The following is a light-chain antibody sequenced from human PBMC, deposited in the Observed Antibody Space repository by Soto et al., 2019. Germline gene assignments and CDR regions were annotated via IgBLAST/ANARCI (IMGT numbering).Light chain of an antibody. CDR1: QSVRSNY. CDR2: DAS. Sequence: EIVLTQSPDPLSLSPGERATLSCRASQSVRSNYLACYQQKPGQAPRFLIYDASSRATGIPDRFSGSGSGTDFTLTISRLEPEDFAVYYCQQYGSSPLTFGGGTKVEIK. CDR3: QQYGSSPLT. V-gene: IGKV3-20*01. J-gene: IGKJ4*01.